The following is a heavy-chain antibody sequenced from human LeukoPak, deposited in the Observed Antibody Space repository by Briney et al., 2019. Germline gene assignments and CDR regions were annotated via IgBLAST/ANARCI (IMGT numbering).Heavy chain of an antibody. CDR2: FSGSGGST. D-gene: IGHD6-13*01. J-gene: IGHJ4*02. V-gene: IGHV3-23*01. CDR1: GFTFSSYA. CDR3: AKSKQRGGIAAAGFDS. Sequence: GGSLRLSCAASGFTFSSYAMSWVRQAPGRGLEWVSSFSGSGGSTFYADSVKGRFTISRDNSNNTLYLQMNSLTAEDTGVYYCAKSKQRGGIAAAGFDSWGQGTLVTVSS.